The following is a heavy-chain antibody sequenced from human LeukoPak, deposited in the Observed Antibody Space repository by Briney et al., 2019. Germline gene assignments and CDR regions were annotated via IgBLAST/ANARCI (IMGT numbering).Heavy chain of an antibody. CDR3: ARGREYSSGPGFDY. V-gene: IGHV1-8*01. Sequence: ASVKVCCKASGYTFTNNDINWVRQATGQGLEWLGWMNPNSGNTGYAQKFQGRVTMTRNTSINTAYMELSSLKSEDTAVYYCARGREYSSGPGFDYWAQGTLVTVSS. CDR2: MNPNSGNT. D-gene: IGHD3-22*01. J-gene: IGHJ4*02. CDR1: GYTFTNND.